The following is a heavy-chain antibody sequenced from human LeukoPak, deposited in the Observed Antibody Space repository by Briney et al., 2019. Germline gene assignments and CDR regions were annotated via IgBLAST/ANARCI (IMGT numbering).Heavy chain of an antibody. CDR3: ARDLDRGAGDAFDI. Sequence: GGSLRLSCAASGFTVTSNYMNWLRQAPGKGLEWVSVIYSGGTTYYADSVEGRFTISRDNSKNMLYLQMNSLRAEDTAVYYCARDLDRGAGDAFDIWGQGTMVTVSS. V-gene: IGHV3-66*01. CDR1: GFTVTSNY. J-gene: IGHJ3*02. CDR2: IYSGGTT. D-gene: IGHD1-26*01.